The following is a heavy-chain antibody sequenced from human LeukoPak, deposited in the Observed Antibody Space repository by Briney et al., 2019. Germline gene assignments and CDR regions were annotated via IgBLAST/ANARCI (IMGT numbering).Heavy chain of an antibody. CDR1: GGSISSGSYY. Sequence: SQTLSLTCTVSGGSISSGSYYWSWIRQPAGKGLEWIGRIYTSGSTNYNPSLKSRVTISVDTSKNQFSLKLSSVTAADTAVYYCARRIVVGPPASHSLHDAFDIWGQGTVVTVSS. V-gene: IGHV4-61*02. CDR3: ARRIVVGPPASHSLHDAFDI. D-gene: IGHD2-2*01. CDR2: IYTSGST. J-gene: IGHJ3*02.